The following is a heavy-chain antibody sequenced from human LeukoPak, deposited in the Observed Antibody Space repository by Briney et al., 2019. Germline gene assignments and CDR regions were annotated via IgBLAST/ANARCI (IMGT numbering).Heavy chain of an antibody. CDR2: IFTDGSEA. CDR3: ATMGVFEGSVDYTEY. D-gene: IGHD3-22*01. CDR1: GFIFSDHW. Sequence: GGSLRLSCSASGFIFSDHWMHWVRQAPGKGLVRLSLIFTDGSEATYADAVKGRFTISRDNAKNTVYLLMNNLRVDDTAVYYCATMGVFEGSVDYTEYWGQGTLVTVSS. V-gene: IGHV3-74*01. J-gene: IGHJ1*01.